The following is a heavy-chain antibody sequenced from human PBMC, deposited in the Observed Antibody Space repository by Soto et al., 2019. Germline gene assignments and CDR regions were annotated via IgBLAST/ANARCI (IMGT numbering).Heavy chain of an antibody. Sequence: ASVKVSCKASGYTFTGYYMHWVRQAPGQGLEWMGWINPNSGGTNYAQKFQGWVTMTRDTSISTAYMELSGLRSDDTVVYYCARDTRDYGSGSYSAFDIWGQGTMVTV. D-gene: IGHD3-10*01. CDR1: GYTFTGYY. J-gene: IGHJ3*02. CDR2: INPNSGGT. V-gene: IGHV1-2*04. CDR3: ARDTRDYGSGSYSAFDI.